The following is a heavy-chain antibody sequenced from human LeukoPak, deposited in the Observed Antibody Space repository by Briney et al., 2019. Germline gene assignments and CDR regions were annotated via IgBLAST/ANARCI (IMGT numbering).Heavy chain of an antibody. Sequence: GGSLRLSCAASGFTFSSYSMSWVRQAPGKGLEWVSSISSSSSYIYYADSVKGRFTISRDNAKNSLYLQMNSLRAEDTAVYYCARDAYSGYDWADYWGQGTLVTVSS. D-gene: IGHD5-12*01. CDR3: ARDAYSGYDWADY. CDR2: ISSSSSYI. J-gene: IGHJ4*02. V-gene: IGHV3-21*01. CDR1: GFTFSSYS.